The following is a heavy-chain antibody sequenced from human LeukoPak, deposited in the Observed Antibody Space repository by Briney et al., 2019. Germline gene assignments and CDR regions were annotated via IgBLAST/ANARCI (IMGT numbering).Heavy chain of an antibody. CDR2: MNHSGST. D-gene: IGHD5-18*01. Sequence: ETLSLTCAVYGGSFSGYYWSWIRQPPGKGLEWIREMNHSGSTNYNPSLKSRVTISVDTSKNQFSLKLSSVTAADTAVYYCARQLWQMTARPFDYWGQGTLVTVSS. J-gene: IGHJ4*02. CDR1: GGSFSGYY. CDR3: ARQLWQMTARPFDY. V-gene: IGHV4-34*01.